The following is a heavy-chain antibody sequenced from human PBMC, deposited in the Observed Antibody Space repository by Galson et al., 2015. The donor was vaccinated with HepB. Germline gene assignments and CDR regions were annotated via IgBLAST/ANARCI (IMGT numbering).Heavy chain of an antibody. CDR2: ISTSNTYT. CDR3: ARAIRNHYYDGNGYADY. D-gene: IGHD3-22*01. V-gene: IGHV3-11*03. Sequence: PLRLSCAASGFTFSDYYMSWIRQAPGKGLEWVSYISTSNTYTSYADSVKGRFTISRDNAKNSLYLQMNSLRAEDTAVYYCARAIRNHYYDGNGYADYWGQGTLVTVSS. J-gene: IGHJ4*02. CDR1: GFTFSDYY.